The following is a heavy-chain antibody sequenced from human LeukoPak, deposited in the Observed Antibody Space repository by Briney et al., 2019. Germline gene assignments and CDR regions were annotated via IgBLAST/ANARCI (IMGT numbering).Heavy chain of an antibody. V-gene: IGHV4-39*01. CDR2: IYYSGST. Sequence: SETLSLTCTVSGGSISSSSYYWGWIRQPPGKGLEWIGSIYYSGSTYYNPSLKSRVTISVDTSKNQFSLKLSSVTAADTAVYYCARASTIFGVVMPAYFDYWGQGTLVTVSS. D-gene: IGHD3-3*01. CDR1: GGSISSSSYY. CDR3: ARASTIFGVVMPAYFDY. J-gene: IGHJ4*02.